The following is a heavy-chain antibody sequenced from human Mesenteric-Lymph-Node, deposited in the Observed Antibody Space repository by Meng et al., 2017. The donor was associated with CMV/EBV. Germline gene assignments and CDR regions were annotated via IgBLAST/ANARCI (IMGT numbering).Heavy chain of an antibody. D-gene: IGHD3-9*01. CDR2: INHSGST. J-gene: IGHJ4*02. Sequence: QGRLPQWGPGLLRPSETLSVTGAVYGGSFSGYYWNWIRQSPEKGLEWIGEINHSGSTTYNPSFTSRIIISVDTSTNQISLNMSSVTAADTAVYYCARGSSYDILTGYLDYWGQGALVTVSS. CDR1: GGSFSGYY. V-gene: IGHV4-34*01. CDR3: ARGSSYDILTGYLDY.